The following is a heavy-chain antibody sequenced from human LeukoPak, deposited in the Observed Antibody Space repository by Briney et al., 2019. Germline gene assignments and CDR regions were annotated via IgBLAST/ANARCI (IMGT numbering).Heavy chain of an antibody. CDR1: GGSISSSNW. Sequence: PSETLSLTCTVSGGSISSSNWWSWVRQPPGKGLEWIGEIYHSGSTNYNPSLKSRVTISVDKSKNQFSLKLSSVTAADTAVYYCARWSTLGYDILTGYPLTRWYFDLWGRGTLVTVSS. D-gene: IGHD3-9*01. CDR3: ARWSTLGYDILTGYPLTRWYFDL. V-gene: IGHV4-4*02. J-gene: IGHJ2*01. CDR2: IYHSGST.